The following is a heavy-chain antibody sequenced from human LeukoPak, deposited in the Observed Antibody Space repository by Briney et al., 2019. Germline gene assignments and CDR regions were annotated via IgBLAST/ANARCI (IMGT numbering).Heavy chain of an antibody. CDR2: ISGSGGST. D-gene: IGHD5-12*01. CDR3: AFRGYSGYDPIDY. J-gene: IGHJ4*02. Sequence: PGGSLRLSCAASGFTFSSYAMSWVRQAPGKGLEWVSAISGSGGSTYYADSVKGRFTISRDNSKNTLYLQMNSLRAEDTAVYYCAFRGYSGYDPIDYWGQGTLVTVSS. V-gene: IGHV3-23*01. CDR1: GFTFSSYA.